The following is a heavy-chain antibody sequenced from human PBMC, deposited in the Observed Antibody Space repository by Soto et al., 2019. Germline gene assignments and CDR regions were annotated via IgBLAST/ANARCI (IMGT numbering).Heavy chain of an antibody. J-gene: IGHJ3*02. Sequence: EVQLVESGGGLVKPGGSLRLSCAASGFTFSNACMNWVRQAPGKGLEWVGRIKSKTDGGTTDYAARVKGRFTISRDDSKNTLYLQMNSLKTEDTAVYYCTTDLSPPMVRSDAFDIWGQGTMVTVSS. CDR3: TTDLSPPMVRSDAFDI. CDR2: IKSKTDGGTT. D-gene: IGHD3-10*01. CDR1: GFTFSNAC. V-gene: IGHV3-15*07.